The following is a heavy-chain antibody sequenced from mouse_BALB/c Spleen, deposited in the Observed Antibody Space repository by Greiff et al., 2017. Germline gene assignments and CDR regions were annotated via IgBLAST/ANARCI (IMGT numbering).Heavy chain of an antibody. V-gene: IGHV5-6*01. J-gene: IGHJ3*01. Sequence: EVKLVESGGDLVKPGGSLKLSCAASGFTFSSYGMSWVRQTPDKRLEWVATISSGGSYTYYPDSVKGRFTISRDNAKNTLYLQMSSLKSEDTAMYYCAGGNYPAWFAYWGQGTLVTVSA. D-gene: IGHD2-1*01. CDR2: ISSGGSYT. CDR3: AGGNYPAWFAY. CDR1: GFTFSSYG.